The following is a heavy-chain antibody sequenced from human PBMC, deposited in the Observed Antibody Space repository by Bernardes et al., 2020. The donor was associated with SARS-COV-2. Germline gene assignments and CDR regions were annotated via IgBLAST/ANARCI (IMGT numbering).Heavy chain of an antibody. CDR2: INHSGTT. Sequence: SETLSLTSGVFGGSFSRYYWTWIRQPPGKGLEWIGEINHSGTTNYNVSLNSRVTISIDTSKNQVSLKMRSLTAADTGVYYCARGRGSMDVWAKGTTVTVSS. D-gene: IGHD1-26*01. J-gene: IGHJ6*03. V-gene: IGHV4-34*01. CDR3: ARGRGSMDV. CDR1: GGSFSRYY.